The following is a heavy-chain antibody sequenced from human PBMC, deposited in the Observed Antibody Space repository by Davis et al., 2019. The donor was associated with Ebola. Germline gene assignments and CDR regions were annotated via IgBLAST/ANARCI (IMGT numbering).Heavy chain of an antibody. CDR1: GFTFSSYW. CDR3: ARAGFYYESSDYYEYPTWFDP. Sequence: GRSLRPSCAASGFTFSSYWMSFVRQVPGKGMEWVANIKQDGSQKYYAGSVKGRFTISRDNAEHSVFLQMNSLRAEDTAVYYCARAGFYYESSDYYEYPTWFDPWGQGTLVTVSS. D-gene: IGHD3-22*01. V-gene: IGHV3-7*03. CDR2: IKQDGSQK. J-gene: IGHJ5*02.